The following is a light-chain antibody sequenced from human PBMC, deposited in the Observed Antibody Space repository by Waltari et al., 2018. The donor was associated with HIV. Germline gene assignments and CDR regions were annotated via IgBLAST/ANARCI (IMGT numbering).Light chain of an antibody. CDR2: DAS. V-gene: IGKV1-33*01. Sequence: DIQMTQSPSSLSASVGDRVTINCQASQDISNYLNWYQQKPGKAPKLLIYDASNLETGVPSRFSGSGSGTDFTFTISSLQPEDIATYYCQQYDNLPITFGQGTRLETK. J-gene: IGKJ5*01. CDR3: QQYDNLPIT. CDR1: QDISNY.